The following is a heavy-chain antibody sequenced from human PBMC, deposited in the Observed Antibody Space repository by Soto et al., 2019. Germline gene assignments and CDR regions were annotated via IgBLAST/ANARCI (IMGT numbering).Heavy chain of an antibody. CDR1: GFTFSSYW. Sequence: LRLSCAASGFTFSSYWMSWVRQAPGKGLEWVANIKQDGSEKYYVDSVKGRFTISRDNAKNSLYLQMNSLRAEDTAVYYCARDLDSDCTNGVCPRGWYFDLWGRGTLVTVSS. J-gene: IGHJ2*01. CDR2: IKQDGSEK. CDR3: ARDLDSDCTNGVCPRGWYFDL. V-gene: IGHV3-7*01. D-gene: IGHD2-8*01.